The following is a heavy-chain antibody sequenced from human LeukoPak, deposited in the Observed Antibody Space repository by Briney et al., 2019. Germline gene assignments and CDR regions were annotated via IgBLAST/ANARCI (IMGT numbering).Heavy chain of an antibody. CDR1: GDSISSSSYY. V-gene: IGHV4-39*07. Sequence: SETLSLTCTVSGDSISSSSYYWGWIRQPPGKGLEWIGSIYYSGSTYYNPSLKSRVTISVDKSKNQFSLRLSSVTAADTAVYYCARDSGYDLGFDYWGQGTLVTVSS. D-gene: IGHD5-12*01. CDR2: IYYSGST. J-gene: IGHJ4*02. CDR3: ARDSGYDLGFDY.